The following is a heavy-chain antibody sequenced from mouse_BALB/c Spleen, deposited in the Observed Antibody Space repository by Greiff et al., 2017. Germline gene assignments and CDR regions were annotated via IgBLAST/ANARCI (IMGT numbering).Heavy chain of an antibody. CDR2: IYPGNVNT. V-gene: IGHV1S56*01. J-gene: IGHJ2*01. D-gene: IGHD2-1*01. CDR1: GYTFTSYY. CDR3: ARSYGNPYYFDY. Sequence: QVQLQQSGPELVKPGASVRISCKASGYTFTSYYIHWVKQRPGQGLEWIGWIYPGNVNTKYNEKFKGKATLTADKSSSTAYMQLSSLTSEDSAVYFCARSYGNPYYFDYWGQGTTLTVSS.